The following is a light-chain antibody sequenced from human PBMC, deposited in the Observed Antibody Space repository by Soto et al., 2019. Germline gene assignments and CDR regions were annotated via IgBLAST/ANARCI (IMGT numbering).Light chain of an antibody. CDR3: AAWDDSLSGHVV. CDR1: SSNIGNND. J-gene: IGLJ2*01. CDR2: RSN. Sequence: QPVLTQPPSASGTPGQRVSISCSGSSSNIGNNDVYWYQQLPGTAPRVLMYRSNQRPSGGPDRFSGSKSGTSAALAISGLRSEDEADYYCAAWDDSLSGHVVFGGGTKVTVL. V-gene: IGLV1-47*01.